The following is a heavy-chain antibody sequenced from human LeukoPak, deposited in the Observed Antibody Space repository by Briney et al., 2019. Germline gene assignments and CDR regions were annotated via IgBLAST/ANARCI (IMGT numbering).Heavy chain of an antibody. CDR3: ARDFYYGSGRFDY. Sequence: GGSLRLSCAASGFTFSNYEMNWVRQAPGKGLEWVSYISSSGNTIYYADSVKGRFTISRDNAKNSLYLQTNSLRAEDTAIYYCARDFYYGSGRFDYWGQGTLVSVSS. V-gene: IGHV3-48*03. D-gene: IGHD3-10*01. CDR2: ISSSGNTI. J-gene: IGHJ4*02. CDR1: GFTFSNYE.